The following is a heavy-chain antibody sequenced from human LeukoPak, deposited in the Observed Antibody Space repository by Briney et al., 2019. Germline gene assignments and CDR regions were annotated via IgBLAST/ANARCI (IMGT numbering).Heavy chain of an antibody. J-gene: IGHJ4*02. Sequence: SVKVSCKASGGTFSSYAISWVRQAPGQGLEWMGGIIPIFGTANYAQKFQGRVTITTDESTSTAYMELSSLRSEDTAVYYCARGGHIVVVTAILPNYYFGYWGQGTLVTVSS. CDR1: GGTFSSYA. D-gene: IGHD2-21*02. V-gene: IGHV1-69*05. CDR3: ARGGHIVVVTAILPNYYFGY. CDR2: IIPIFGTA.